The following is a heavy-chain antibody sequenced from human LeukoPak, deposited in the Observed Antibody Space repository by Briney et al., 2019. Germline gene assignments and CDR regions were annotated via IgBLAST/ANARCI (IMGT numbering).Heavy chain of an antibody. CDR1: GGSFSGYY. V-gene: IGHV4-34*01. D-gene: IGHD3-10*01. CDR3: ARDARFGELVDY. J-gene: IGHJ4*02. Sequence: SETLSLTCAVYGGSFSGYYWSWIRQPPGKGLEWIGEINSSGSINYSPSLKSRVTISVDMSKNQFSLKLTSVTAADTAMYYCARDARFGELVDYWGRGTLVTVSS. CDR2: INSSGSI.